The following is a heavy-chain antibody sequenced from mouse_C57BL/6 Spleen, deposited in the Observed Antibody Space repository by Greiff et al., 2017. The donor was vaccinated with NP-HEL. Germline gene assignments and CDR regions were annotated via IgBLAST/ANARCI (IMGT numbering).Heavy chain of an antibody. CDR2: ISYDGSN. D-gene: IGHD1-1*01. CDR3: ARDRGSSPEAFAY. J-gene: IGHJ3*01. V-gene: IGHV3-6*01. CDR1: GYSITSGYY. Sequence: EVKLQESGPGLVKPSQSLSLTCSVTGYSITSGYYWNWIRQFPGNKLEWMGYISYDGSNNYNPSLKNRISITRDTSKNQFFLKLNSVTTEDTATYYCARDRGSSPEAFAYWGQGTLVTVSA.